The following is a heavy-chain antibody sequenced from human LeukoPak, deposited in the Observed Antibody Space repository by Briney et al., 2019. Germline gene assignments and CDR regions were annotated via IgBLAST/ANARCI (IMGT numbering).Heavy chain of an antibody. CDR2: INAGNGNT. Sequence: ASVKVSCKASGYTFTSYAIHWVRQAPGQRLEWMGWINAGNGNTKYSQEFQGRVTITRDISASTTYMELSSLRSEDMAVYYCARGGGSGYYYLFDYWGQGTLVAVSS. D-gene: IGHD3-22*01. V-gene: IGHV1-3*03. CDR3: ARGGGSGYYYLFDY. J-gene: IGHJ4*02. CDR1: GYTFTSYA.